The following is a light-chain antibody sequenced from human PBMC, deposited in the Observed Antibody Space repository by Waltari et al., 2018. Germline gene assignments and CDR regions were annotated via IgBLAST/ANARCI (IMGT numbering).Light chain of an antibody. J-gene: IGLJ2*01. V-gene: IGLV3-21*02. CDR3: QVWDSSSDQHVV. CDR1: DLGSKA. CDR2: DDS. Sequence: SYVLTQPPSVSVAPGQTATFTCWGNDLGSKAVHWYQQRPGQAPVLVIQDDSDRPSGIPERFSGSKSGNTATLAVTRVEAGDEADYYCQVWDSSSDQHVVFGGGTKLTVL.